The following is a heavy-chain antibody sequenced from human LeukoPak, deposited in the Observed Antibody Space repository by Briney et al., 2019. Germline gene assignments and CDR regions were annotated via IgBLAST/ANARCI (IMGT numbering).Heavy chain of an antibody. V-gene: IGHV3-23*01. CDR3: AKGGVPGYYDSSGYHDY. CDR2: ISGSGGST. Sequence: PGGSLRLSCAASGFTFSSYAMSWVRQAPGKGLEWVSAISGSGGSTYYADSVKGRFTISRDNSKNTLYLQMNSLRAEDTAVYYCAKGGVPGYYDSSGYHDYWGQGTLVTVSS. CDR1: GFTFSSYA. D-gene: IGHD3-22*01. J-gene: IGHJ4*02.